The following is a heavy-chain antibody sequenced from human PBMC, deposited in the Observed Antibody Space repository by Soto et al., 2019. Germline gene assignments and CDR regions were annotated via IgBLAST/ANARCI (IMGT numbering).Heavy chain of an antibody. Sequence: QITLKESGPTLVNPTQPLTLTCSFSGFSLTTDGVGVGWVRQPPGEALEWLALIYWDDDERYSPSLKTRLTIPKDPSKNQVVLIMTNMAPVHTATYCCAHSRNLITEDAQVGDFDYWGQGTLVTVSS. V-gene: IGHV2-5*02. J-gene: IGHJ4*02. CDR2: IYWDDDE. CDR3: AHSRNLITEDAQVGDFDY. CDR1: GFSLTTDGVG. D-gene: IGHD3-10*01.